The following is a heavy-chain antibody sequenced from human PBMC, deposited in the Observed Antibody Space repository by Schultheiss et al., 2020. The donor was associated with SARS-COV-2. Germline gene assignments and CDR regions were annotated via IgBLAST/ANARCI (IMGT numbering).Heavy chain of an antibody. CDR2: IYPGDSDT. D-gene: IGHD5-18*01. CDR1: GYSFTTYW. Sequence: GESLKISCKGSGYSFTTYWLGWVRQMPGKGLEWMGIIYPGDSDTRYSPSFQGQVTISADKSINTAYLQWDSLKASDTAMYFCARGLYSEYSYGPHYYYYGLDVWGQGTTVTSP. V-gene: IGHV5-51*01. J-gene: IGHJ6*02. CDR3: ARGLYSEYSYGPHYYYYGLDV.